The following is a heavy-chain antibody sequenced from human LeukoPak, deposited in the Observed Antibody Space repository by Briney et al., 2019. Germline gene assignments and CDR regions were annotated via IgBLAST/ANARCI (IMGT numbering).Heavy chain of an antibody. J-gene: IGHJ3*02. CDR1: GGSISSYY. Sequence: SETLSLTCTVSGGSISSYYWSWIRQPPGKGLEWIGYIYYSGSTNYNPSLKSRVTISVDTSKNQFSLKLSSVTAADTAVYYCARDRSTAGPDAFDIWGQGTMVTVSS. CDR3: ARDRSTAGPDAFDI. V-gene: IGHV4-59*12. D-gene: IGHD6-13*01. CDR2: IYYSGST.